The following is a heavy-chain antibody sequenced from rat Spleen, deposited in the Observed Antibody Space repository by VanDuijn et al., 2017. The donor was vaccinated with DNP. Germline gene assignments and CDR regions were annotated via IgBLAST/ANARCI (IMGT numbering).Heavy chain of an antibody. CDR2: ISYSGST. J-gene: IGHJ1*01. CDR3: ARGLNYGGYIYSWYLTS. Sequence: EVQLQESGPGLVKPSQSLSLTCSVTGYSITSNYWAWIRKFPGNKMEWLGYISYSGSTGYNPSLKSRISITRDTSKNQFFLQLNSVTTEDTATYYCARGLNYGGYIYSWYLTSGAQEPWSPCPQ. D-gene: IGHD1-11*01. V-gene: IGHV3-1*01. CDR1: GYSITSNY.